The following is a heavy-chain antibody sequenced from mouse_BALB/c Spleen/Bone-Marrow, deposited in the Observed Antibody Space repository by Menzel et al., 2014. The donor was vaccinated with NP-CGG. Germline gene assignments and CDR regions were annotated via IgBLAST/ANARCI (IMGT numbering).Heavy chain of an antibody. V-gene: IGHV7-3*02. CDR3: AVRGITTATGAMDY. D-gene: IGHD1-2*01. CDR1: GFTFTDYY. Sequence: EVQRVESGGGLVQPGGSLRLSCAPSGFTFTDYYMSWVRQPPGKALEWLGFIRNKANGYTTEYSASVKGRFTISRDNSHSILYLQMNTLRAEDSATYYCAVRGITTATGAMDYWGQGTSVTVSS. J-gene: IGHJ4*01. CDR2: IRNKANGYTT.